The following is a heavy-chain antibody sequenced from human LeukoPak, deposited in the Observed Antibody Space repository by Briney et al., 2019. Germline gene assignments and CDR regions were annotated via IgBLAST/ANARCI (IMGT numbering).Heavy chain of an antibody. Sequence: GGSLRLSCAASGFIFSSYGMHWVRQAPGKGLEWVAVIWYDGSNKYYADSVKGRFTISRDNSKNTLYLQMNSLRAEDTAVYYCAKDLKARVTTTDYWGQGTLVTVSS. V-gene: IGHV3-33*06. CDR2: IWYDGSNK. CDR1: GFIFSSYG. CDR3: AKDLKARVTTTDY. J-gene: IGHJ4*02. D-gene: IGHD4-17*01.